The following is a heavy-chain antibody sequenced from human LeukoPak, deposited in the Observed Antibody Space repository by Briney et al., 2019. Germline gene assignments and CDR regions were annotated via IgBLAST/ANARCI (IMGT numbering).Heavy chain of an antibody. J-gene: IGHJ3*02. D-gene: IGHD3-10*02. CDR1: GFTVSSNY. Sequence: GGSLRLSCAASGFTVSSNYMSWVRQAPGKGLEWVSVIYSGGSTYYADSVKGRFTISIDNFKNTLYLQMNSLRAEDTAVYYCAREDYVALGSDAFDIWGQGTMVTVSS. V-gene: IGHV3-53*01. CDR3: AREDYVALGSDAFDI. CDR2: IYSGGST.